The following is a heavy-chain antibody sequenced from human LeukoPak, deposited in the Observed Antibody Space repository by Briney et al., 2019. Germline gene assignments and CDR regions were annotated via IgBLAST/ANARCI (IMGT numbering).Heavy chain of an antibody. J-gene: IGHJ4*02. CDR3: AREGDIVVVPVGSPYLDY. D-gene: IGHD2-2*01. CDR1: GYTFTSYA. V-gene: IGHV7-4-1*02. CDR2: INTNTGNP. Sequence: GASVKVSCKASGYTFTSYAMNWVRQAPGQGLEWMGWINTNTGNPTYAQGFTGRFVFSLDTSVSTAYLQISSLKAEDTAVYYCAREGDIVVVPVGSPYLDYWGQGTLVTVSS.